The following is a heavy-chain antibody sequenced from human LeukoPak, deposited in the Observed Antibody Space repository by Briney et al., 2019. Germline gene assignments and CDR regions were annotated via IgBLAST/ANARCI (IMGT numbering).Heavy chain of an antibody. V-gene: IGHV3-15*01. CDR1: GFTFSNAW. CDR2: IKSKTDGGTT. J-gene: IGHJ3*02. CDR3: ARERGVGAFDI. D-gene: IGHD2-2*01. Sequence: GGSLRLSWAASGFTFSNAWMSWVRQAPGKGLEWVGRIKSKTDGGTTDYAAPVKGRFTISRDDSKNTLYLQMNSLKTEDTAVYYCARERGVGAFDIWGQGTMVTVSS.